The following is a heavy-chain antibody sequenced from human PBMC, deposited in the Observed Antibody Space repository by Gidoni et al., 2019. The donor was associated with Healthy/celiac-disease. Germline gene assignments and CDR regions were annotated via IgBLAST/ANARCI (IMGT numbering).Heavy chain of an antibody. Sequence: QVQLVQSGAEVKKPGASVKVSCKASGSTFTSYYMHWVRQSPGQGLEWMGIINPSGGSTSYAQKFQGKVTMTRDTSTSTVYMELSSLRSEDTAVYYCAREVVYSSSSDYYYGMDVWGQGTTVTVSS. V-gene: IGHV1-46*01. D-gene: IGHD6-6*01. CDR1: GSTFTSYY. CDR3: AREVVYSSSSDYYYGMDV. J-gene: IGHJ6*02. CDR2: INPSGGST.